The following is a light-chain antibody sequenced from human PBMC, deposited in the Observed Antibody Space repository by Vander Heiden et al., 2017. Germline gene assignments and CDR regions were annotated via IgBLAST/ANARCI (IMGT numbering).Light chain of an antibody. Sequence: QSVLTQPPSVSGAPGQRVTIPCTGSSSNIGAGYDIHWYQQLPGTAPKLHIYGNSDRPSGVPVRFSGSKSGTSASLAITGLQAEDEADYYCQSYDSSLSGVVFGGGTKLTVL. CDR3: QSYDSSLSGVV. CDR1: SSNIGAGYD. J-gene: IGLJ2*01. CDR2: GNS. V-gene: IGLV1-40*01.